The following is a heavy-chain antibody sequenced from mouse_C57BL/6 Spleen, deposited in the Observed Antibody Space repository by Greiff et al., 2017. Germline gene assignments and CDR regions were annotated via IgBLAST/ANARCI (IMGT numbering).Heavy chain of an antibody. J-gene: IGHJ2*01. CDR2: INPGSGGT. CDR3: ARGGGFYYFDY. Sequence: QVQLQQSGAELVRPGTSVKVSCKASGYAFTNYLIEWVKQRPGQGLEWIGVINPGSGGTNYNEKFKGKATLTADKSSSTAYMQLSSLTSEDSAVYFCARGGGFYYFDYWGQGTTLTVSS. V-gene: IGHV1-54*01. CDR1: GYAFTNYL.